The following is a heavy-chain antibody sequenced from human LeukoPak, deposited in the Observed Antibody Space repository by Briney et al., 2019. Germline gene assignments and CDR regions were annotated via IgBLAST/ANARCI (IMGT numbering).Heavy chain of an antibody. Sequence: GRSLRLSCAASGFIFSSFSMHWVRQAPGKGLEWVAVISYDGNNKHYADSVKGRFTISRDTSKNTLYLQMNSLRAEDTAVYYCARRTFPNDAFDVWGQGTVVTVSS. D-gene: IGHD1-7*01. CDR1: GFIFSSFS. CDR2: ISYDGNNK. J-gene: IGHJ3*01. V-gene: IGHV3-30-3*01. CDR3: ARRTFPNDAFDV.